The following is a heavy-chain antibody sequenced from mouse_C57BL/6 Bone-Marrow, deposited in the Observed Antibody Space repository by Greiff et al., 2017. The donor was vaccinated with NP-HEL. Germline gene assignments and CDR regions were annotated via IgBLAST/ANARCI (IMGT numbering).Heavy chain of an antibody. V-gene: IGHV5-12*01. CDR2: ISNGGGST. CDR3: ARQGDYDPYFDV. Sequence: EVKVEESGGGLVQPGGSLKLSCAASGFTFSDYYMYWVRQTPEKRLEWVAYISNGGGSTYYPDTVKGRFTISRENAKNTLYLQMSRLKSEDTAMYYCARQGDYDPYFDVWGTGTTVTVSS. CDR1: GFTFSDYY. J-gene: IGHJ1*03. D-gene: IGHD2-4*01.